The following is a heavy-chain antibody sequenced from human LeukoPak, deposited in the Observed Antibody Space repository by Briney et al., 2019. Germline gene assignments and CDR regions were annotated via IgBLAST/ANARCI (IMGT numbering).Heavy chain of an antibody. Sequence: SETLSLTCTVSGGSISSGGYYWSWIRQHPGKGLEWIGYIYYSGSTYYNPSLKSRVTISVDTSKNQFSLKLSSVTAADTAVHYCAGQGYSSSSLDYWGQGTLVTVSS. D-gene: IGHD6-6*01. CDR2: IYYSGST. CDR3: AGQGYSSSSLDY. CDR1: GGSISSGGYY. J-gene: IGHJ4*02. V-gene: IGHV4-31*03.